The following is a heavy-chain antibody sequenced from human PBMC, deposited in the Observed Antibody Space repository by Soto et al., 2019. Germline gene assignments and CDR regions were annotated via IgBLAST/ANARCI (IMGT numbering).Heavy chain of an antibody. V-gene: IGHV4-30-4*01. CDR2: ISYSGTT. D-gene: IGHD5-18*01. CDR3: ARGRGYSYGLDP. Sequence: SETLSLTCTVSGDSISSSNNYWSWIRQPPGEGLEWIGFISYSGTTSYSPSLKSRLAISLDTSKDQFSLSLSSVTAADTAVYYCARGRGYSYGLDPWGQVTLVTVS. CDR1: GDSISSSNNY. J-gene: IGHJ5*02.